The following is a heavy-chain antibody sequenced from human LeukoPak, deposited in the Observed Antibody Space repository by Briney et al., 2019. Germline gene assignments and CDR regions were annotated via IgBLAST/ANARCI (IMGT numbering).Heavy chain of an antibody. CDR3: ARDSAPATGLSLDY. J-gene: IGHJ4*02. CDR1: GYTFIDFY. D-gene: IGHD2-2*01. Sequence: ASVKVSCKASGYTFIDFYVHWFRQAPGQGLEWVGEVNNNNGGTKYTQKLQGRVTLTRDTSIRTAYLELSGLRSDDTAVYYCARDSAPATGLSLDYWGQGTLVTVSS. V-gene: IGHV1-2*02. CDR2: VNNNNGGT.